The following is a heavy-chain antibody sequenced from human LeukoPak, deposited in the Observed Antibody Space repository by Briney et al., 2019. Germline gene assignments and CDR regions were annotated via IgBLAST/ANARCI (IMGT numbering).Heavy chain of an antibody. Sequence: GGSLRLSCAASGFTFSSYVMSWVRQAPGKGLEWVSAISPNGDATYYADSAKGRFTISRDNSKNTLYLQMNSLRADDAAVYSCAKADIITMVRGVTLDAFDIWGQGTMVTVSS. CDR3: AKADIITMVRGVTLDAFDI. CDR2: ISPNGDAT. J-gene: IGHJ3*02. CDR1: GFTFSSYV. D-gene: IGHD3-10*01. V-gene: IGHV3-23*01.